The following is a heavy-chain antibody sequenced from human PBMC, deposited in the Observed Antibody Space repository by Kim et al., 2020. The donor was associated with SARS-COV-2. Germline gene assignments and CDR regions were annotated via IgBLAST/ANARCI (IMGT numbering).Heavy chain of an antibody. Sequence: GGSLRLSCAASGFTFSSYGMHWVRQAPGKGLEWVAVISYDGSNKYYADSVKGRFTISRDNSKNTLYLQMNSLRAEDTAVYYCAKEEGIDFWSGLSWGQGTLVTVSS. CDR2: ISYDGSNK. CDR3: AKEEGIDFWSGLS. J-gene: IGHJ4*02. V-gene: IGHV3-30*18. CDR1: GFTFSSYG. D-gene: IGHD3-3*01.